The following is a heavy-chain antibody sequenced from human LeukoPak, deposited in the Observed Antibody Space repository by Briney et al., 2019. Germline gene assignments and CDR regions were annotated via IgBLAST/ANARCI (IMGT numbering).Heavy chain of an antibody. J-gene: IGHJ5*02. CDR2: IYYSGST. CDR3: ARHPFDP. V-gene: IGHV4-39*01. Sequence: NPSETLSLTCTVSGGSISSSSYYWGWIRQPPGKGLEWIGSIYYSGSTYYNPSLKSRVTISVDTSKNQFSLKLSSVTAADTAVYYCARHPFDPWGQGTLVTVSS. CDR1: GGSISSSSYY.